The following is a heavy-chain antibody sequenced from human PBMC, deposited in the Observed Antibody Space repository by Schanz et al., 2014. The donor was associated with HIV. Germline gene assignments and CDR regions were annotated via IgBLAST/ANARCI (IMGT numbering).Heavy chain of an antibody. V-gene: IGHV3-7*01. Sequence: EVQQVLESGGGLVQPGGSLRLSCAASGISLTNNAMPWVRQAPGKGLEWVANIKQDGSEKHYVASVKGRFTISRDNAKNSLYLQMSSLRADDTAVYYCARDSGPGIYWGQGTLVTVSS. CDR2: IKQDGSEK. D-gene: IGHD3-10*01. CDR3: ARDSGPGIY. CDR1: GISLTNNA. J-gene: IGHJ4*02.